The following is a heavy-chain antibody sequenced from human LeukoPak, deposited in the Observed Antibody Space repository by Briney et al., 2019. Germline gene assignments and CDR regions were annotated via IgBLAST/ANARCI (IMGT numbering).Heavy chain of an antibody. Sequence: SETLSLTYTVSGGSISSSSYYWGWIRQPPGKGLEWIGSIYYSGSTYYNPSLKSRVTISVDTSKNQFSLKLSSVTAADTAVYYCARDLGDGYNMYYFDYWGQGTLVTVSS. CDR2: IYYSGST. D-gene: IGHD5-24*01. CDR1: GGSISSSSYY. J-gene: IGHJ4*02. CDR3: ARDLGDGYNMYYFDY. V-gene: IGHV4-39*07.